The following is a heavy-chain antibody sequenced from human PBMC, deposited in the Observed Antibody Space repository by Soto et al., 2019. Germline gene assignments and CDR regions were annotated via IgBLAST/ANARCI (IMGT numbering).Heavy chain of an antibody. Sequence: GASVKVSCKASGYTFTSYGISWVRQAPGQGLEWMGWISAYNGNTNYAQKLQGRVTMTTDTSTSTAYMELRSLRSDDTAVYYCARAGPDYGDPRDWDYWGQGTLVTVSS. V-gene: IGHV1-18*01. CDR2: ISAYNGNT. CDR3: ARAGPDYGDPRDWDY. J-gene: IGHJ4*02. D-gene: IGHD4-17*01. CDR1: GYTFTSYG.